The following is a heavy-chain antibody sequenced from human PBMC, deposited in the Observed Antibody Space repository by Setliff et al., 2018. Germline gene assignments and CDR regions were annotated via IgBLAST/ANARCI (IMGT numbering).Heavy chain of an antibody. CDR2: INPSGGYT. Sequence: ASVKVSCKASGHTFTSYFMQWVRQAPGQGLEWMGMINPSGGYTIYAQKFQDRVTMTRGTSTSTVYLELSSLRSEDTAVYYCARGLIVLPGPSGDMGYFDYWGQGTLVTVSS. CDR1: GHTFTSYF. J-gene: IGHJ4*02. CDR3: ARGLIVLPGPSGDMGYFDY. D-gene: IGHD2-8*01. V-gene: IGHV1-46*01.